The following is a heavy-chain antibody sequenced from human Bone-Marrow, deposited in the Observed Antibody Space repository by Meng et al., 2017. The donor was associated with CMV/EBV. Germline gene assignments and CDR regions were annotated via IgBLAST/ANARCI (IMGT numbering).Heavy chain of an antibody. CDR1: GYTFTGFY. D-gene: IGHD2-2*01. V-gene: IGHV1-2*02. Sequence: ASVKVSCKAFGYTFTGFYMHWVRQAPGQGLEWMGWINPNSGGTNYAQRFQDRVTLTRDTSISTAYMELRRLRSDDPAVYYCAGRYCSSTSCLIDYWGQGTLVTVSS. CDR2: INPNSGGT. J-gene: IGHJ4*02. CDR3: AGRYCSSTSCLIDY.